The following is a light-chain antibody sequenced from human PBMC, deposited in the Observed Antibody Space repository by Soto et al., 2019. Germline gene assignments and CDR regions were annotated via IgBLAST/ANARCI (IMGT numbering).Light chain of an antibody. CDR1: QSVSSN. V-gene: IGKV3-15*01. CDR3: QKYNRAPFT. Sequence: EIVMTQSPATLSVSPGERATLSCRASQSVSSNLAWYQQKPGQAPRLLIYGASTRATGIPARFSGSGSGTQYTLTISSLQPEDVATYYCQKYNRAPFTFGPGTKVDIK. J-gene: IGKJ3*01. CDR2: GAS.